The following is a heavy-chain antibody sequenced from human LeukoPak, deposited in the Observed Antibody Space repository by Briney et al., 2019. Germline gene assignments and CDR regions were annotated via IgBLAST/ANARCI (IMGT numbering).Heavy chain of an antibody. V-gene: IGHV3-15*01. Sequence: GSPTLSCTASGFTFSDDCMNWVRQAPGKGLEWVGHIKSNTCGGTLAYAAPVNGAFTIIKDDYKHTLYLQMNSLQTEDPAVYYCAIVLGPPYYDILTGYSTGIGFNYWGQGTLVTVPS. CDR1: GFTFSDDC. CDR2: IKSNTCGGTL. D-gene: IGHD3-9*01. CDR3: AIVLGPPYYDILTGYSTGIGFNY. J-gene: IGHJ4*02.